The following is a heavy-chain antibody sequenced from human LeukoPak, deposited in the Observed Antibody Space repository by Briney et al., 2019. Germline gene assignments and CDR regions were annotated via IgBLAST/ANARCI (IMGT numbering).Heavy chain of an antibody. CDR1: GFTFSGSA. D-gene: IGHD2-2*01. J-gene: IGHJ4*02. Sequence: PGGSLRLSCAASGFTFSGSAVHWVRQASGKGLDWVARIRSTAVNSATAYPASVKGRFTISRDASENTAYLLINSLQTEDTAVYYCTRLEHCSSATCYFDSWGQGTLVTVSS. CDR2: IRSTAVNSAT. V-gene: IGHV3-73*01. CDR3: TRLEHCSSATCYFDS.